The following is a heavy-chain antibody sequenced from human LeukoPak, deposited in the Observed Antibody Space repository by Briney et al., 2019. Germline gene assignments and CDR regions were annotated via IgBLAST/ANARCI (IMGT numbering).Heavy chain of an antibody. Sequence: GGSLRLSCAASGFTFSSFSIHWVRQAPGKGLEWVAVISYDGSNKYYADSVKGRFTISRDNSKNALYLQMNSLRAEDTAVYYCAKDLHYGSADYWGQGTLVTVSS. J-gene: IGHJ4*02. CDR3: AKDLHYGSADY. CDR1: GFTFSSFS. D-gene: IGHD3-10*01. CDR2: ISYDGSNK. V-gene: IGHV3-30*18.